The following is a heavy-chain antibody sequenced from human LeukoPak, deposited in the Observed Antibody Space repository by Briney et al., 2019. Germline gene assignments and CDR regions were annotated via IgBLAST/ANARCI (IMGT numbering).Heavy chain of an antibody. J-gene: IGHJ4*02. D-gene: IGHD5-24*01. CDR1: GFTFSSYG. CDR3: AKLMTTKLFDY. V-gene: IGHV3-30*18. CDR2: ISYDGSNK. Sequence: QPGGSLRLSCEASGFTFSSYGMHWVRQAPGKGLEWVAVISYDGSNKYYADSVKGRFTISRDNSKNTLYLQMNSLRAEDTAVYYCAKLMTTKLFDYWGQGTLVTVSS.